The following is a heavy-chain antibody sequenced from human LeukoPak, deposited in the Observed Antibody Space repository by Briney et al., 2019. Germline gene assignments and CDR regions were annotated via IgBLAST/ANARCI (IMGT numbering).Heavy chain of an antibody. Sequence: SENLSLTCTVSGGSISSSSYYWGWIRQPPGKGLEWIGSIYYSGSTYYNPSLKSRVTISVDTSKNQFSLKLSSVTAADTAVYYCASPRGAFDIWGQGTMVTVSS. V-gene: IGHV4-39*01. J-gene: IGHJ3*02. CDR1: GGSISSSSYY. CDR2: IYYSGST. CDR3: ASPRGAFDI.